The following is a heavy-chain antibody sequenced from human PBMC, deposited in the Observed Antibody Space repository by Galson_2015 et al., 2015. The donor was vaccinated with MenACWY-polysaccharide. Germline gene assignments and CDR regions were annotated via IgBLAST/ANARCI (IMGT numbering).Heavy chain of an antibody. Sequence: SLRLSCAASGFSLSDYYMSWFRQAPGRRLEWIAYISSGAATIYHADSVKGRFTISRDNAENTLYLQMDNLRAEDTALYYCARGAFCRTSKCYYHYHQGMDVWAKGPWSPSP. CDR2: ISSGAATI. D-gene: IGHD2-2*01. CDR1: GFSLSDYY. V-gene: IGHV3-11*01. CDR3: ARGAFCRTSKCYYHYHQGMDV. J-gene: IGHJ6*02.